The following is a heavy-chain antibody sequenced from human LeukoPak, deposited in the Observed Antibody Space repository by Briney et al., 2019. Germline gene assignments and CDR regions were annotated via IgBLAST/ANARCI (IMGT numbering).Heavy chain of an antibody. D-gene: IGHD3-10*01. Sequence: SGPTLVNPTQTLTLTCTFSGFSLNTLGAGVAWIRQPPGKALEWLALIFWDDDKRYSPSLMSRLTLTKDTSKSQVVLTMTHMDPVDTGTYYCAHTHYYGSGLDHWGQGTLVTVSS. V-gene: IGHV2-5*02. J-gene: IGHJ5*02. CDR1: GFSLNTLGAG. CDR2: IFWDDDK. CDR3: AHTHYYGSGLDH.